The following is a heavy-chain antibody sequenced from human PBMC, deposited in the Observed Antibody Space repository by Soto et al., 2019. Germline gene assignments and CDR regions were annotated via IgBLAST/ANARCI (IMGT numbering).Heavy chain of an antibody. D-gene: IGHD5-12*01. CDR2: ISNSGGST. Sequence: EVHLLQSGGDLVQPGGSLRLSCAASGFTFSGYAMSWVRQAPGKGLEWVSGISNSGGSTFYSDSVKGRLTISRDNSENTLYLQMNSLKDEDTAVYFCARDQAGGWISHGYDHWGQGSRVDVSA. CDR1: GFTFSGYA. V-gene: IGHV3-23*01. J-gene: IGHJ4*02. CDR3: ARDQAGGWISHGYDH.